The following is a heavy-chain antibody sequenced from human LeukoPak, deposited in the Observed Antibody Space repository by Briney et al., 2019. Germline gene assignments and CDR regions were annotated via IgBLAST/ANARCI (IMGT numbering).Heavy chain of an antibody. CDR3: VSFYETY. D-gene: IGHD2-2*01. CDR2: INGDGSWT. Sequence: PGGSLRLSCAASGNYWMHWDRQAPGKGLVWVSHINGDGSWTTYADSVKGRFTISKDNAKNTVYLQMNNLRAEDTAVYYCVSFYETYWGRGTLVTVSS. J-gene: IGHJ4*02. V-gene: IGHV3-74*01. CDR1: GNYW.